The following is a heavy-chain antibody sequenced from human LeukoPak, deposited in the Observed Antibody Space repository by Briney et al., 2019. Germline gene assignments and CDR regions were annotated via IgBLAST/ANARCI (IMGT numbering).Heavy chain of an antibody. CDR3: ARDLRMGYYDAFDI. V-gene: IGHV1-46*01. D-gene: IGHD3-10*01. CDR1: GYTFTSYY. Sequence: GASVKVSCKASGYTFTSYYMHWVRQAPGQGLEWMGIINPSGGSTSYAQKFQGRVTMTRDTSISTAYMELSRLRSDDTAVYYCARDLRMGYYDAFDIWGQGTMVTVSS. J-gene: IGHJ3*02. CDR2: INPSGGST.